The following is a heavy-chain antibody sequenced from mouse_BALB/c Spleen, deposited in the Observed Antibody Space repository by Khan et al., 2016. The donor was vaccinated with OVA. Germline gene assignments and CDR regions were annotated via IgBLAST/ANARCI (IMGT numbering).Heavy chain of an antibody. CDR1: GYTFTSYT. V-gene: IGHV1-4*01. J-gene: IGHJ3*01. D-gene: IGHD2-14*01. CDR2: INPSNGYT. Sequence: QVQLKQSGAELARPGASVKMSCKASGYTFTSYTIHWIKERPGKGLEWIGYINPSNGYTNYNQKFKDKATLTKEKSSTTAYLKLTSLQSEDSAVYNSVRDGTYHRNDGWFAYWGQGTLVTVSA. CDR3: VRDGTYHRNDGWFAY.